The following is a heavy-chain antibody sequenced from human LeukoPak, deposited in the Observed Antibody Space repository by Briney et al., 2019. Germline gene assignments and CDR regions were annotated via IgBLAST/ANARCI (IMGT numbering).Heavy chain of an antibody. CDR3: ARQTSWYFDL. J-gene: IGHJ2*01. CDR2: IYYSGST. V-gene: IGHV4-59*08. Sequence: PSETLSLTCTVSGGSISGSYWSWIRQPPGKGLEWIGYIYYSGSTNYNPSLKSRVTISVDTSKNQFSLKLTSVTAADTAVYYCARQTSWYFDLWGRGTRVTVSS. CDR1: GGSISGSY.